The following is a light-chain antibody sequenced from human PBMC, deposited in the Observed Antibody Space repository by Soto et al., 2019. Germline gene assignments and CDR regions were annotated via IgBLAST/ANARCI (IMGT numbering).Light chain of an antibody. V-gene: IGKV1-39*01. CDR1: QGISTY. CDR3: QQSYRTPYT. J-gene: IGKJ2*01. Sequence: DIQMTQSPSSLSASVGDRVTITCRASQGISTYLIWYQQRQGKAPKLLIYAASNLVSGVLSRFSGSGSGTEFSLTISSLQPEDFATYYCQQSYRTPYTFGQGTKLVTK. CDR2: AAS.